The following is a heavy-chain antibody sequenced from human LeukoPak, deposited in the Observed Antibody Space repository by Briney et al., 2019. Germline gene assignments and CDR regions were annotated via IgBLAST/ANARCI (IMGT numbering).Heavy chain of an antibody. D-gene: IGHD3-22*01. CDR3: ARDYYDSSGDHFDY. CDR2: IKQDGSEK. V-gene: IGHV3-7*04. CDR1: GFTFSSYW. J-gene: IGHJ4*02. Sequence: GGSLRLSCAASGFTFSSYWMSWVRQAPGKGLEWVANIKQDGSEKYYVDSVKGRVTISRDNAKNSLYLQMNSLRAEDTAMYYCARDYYDSSGDHFDYWGQGTLVTVSS.